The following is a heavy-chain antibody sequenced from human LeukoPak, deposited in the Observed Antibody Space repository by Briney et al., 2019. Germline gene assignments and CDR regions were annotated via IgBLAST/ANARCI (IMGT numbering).Heavy chain of an antibody. CDR2: ISSSSGYI. J-gene: IGHJ4*02. V-gene: IGHV3-21*01. D-gene: IGHD6-13*01. CDR3: ARGGPAAGRFDY. Sequence: KTGGSLRLSCAASGFTFSSYSMNWVRQAPGKGPEWVSSISSSSGYIYYAGSVKGRFTISRDNAKNSLFLQMNSLRAEDMAVYYCARGGPAAGRFDYWGQGTLVTVSS. CDR1: GFTFSSYS.